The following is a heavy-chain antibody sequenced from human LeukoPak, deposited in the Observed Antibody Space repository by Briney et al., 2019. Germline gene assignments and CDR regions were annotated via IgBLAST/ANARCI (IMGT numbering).Heavy chain of an antibody. Sequence: SETLSLTCTVSGGSISSYYWSWIRQPPGKGLEWIGYIYYTGSTNYNPSLKSRVTISVDTSKNQFSLKLSSVTAADTAVYYCARDLTHDFWSGLGYWGQGTLVTVSS. CDR2: IYYTGST. CDR1: GGSISSYY. V-gene: IGHV4-59*01. D-gene: IGHD3-3*01. CDR3: ARDLTHDFWSGLGY. J-gene: IGHJ4*02.